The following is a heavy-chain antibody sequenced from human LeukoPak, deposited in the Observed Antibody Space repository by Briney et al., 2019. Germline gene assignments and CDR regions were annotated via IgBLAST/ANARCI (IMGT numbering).Heavy chain of an antibody. CDR3: ANLFVVVPRRYYYGMDV. V-gene: IGHV3-23*01. CDR1: GFTFSSYA. J-gene: IGHJ6*02. Sequence: PGGSLRLSCAASGFTFSSYAMSWVRQAPGKGLEWVSAISGSGGSTYYADSVKGRFTISRDNSKNTLYLQMNSLRAEDTAVHYCANLFVVVPRRYYYGMDVWGQGTTVTVSS. CDR2: ISGSGGST. D-gene: IGHD2-15*01.